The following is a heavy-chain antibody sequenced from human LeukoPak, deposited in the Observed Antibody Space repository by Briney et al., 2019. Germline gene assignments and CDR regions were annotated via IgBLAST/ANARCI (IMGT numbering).Heavy chain of an antibody. CDR3: ARVASKHYDFWSGNYYYYYMDV. D-gene: IGHD3-3*01. J-gene: IGHJ6*03. CDR2: INPNIGDS. Sequence: ASVKVSCKASGYTLTDYYVHWLRQAPGQGLEWMGWINPNIGDSKSARKFQGRVTMTRDTSINTAYMELSRLTSDDTAVYYCARVASKHYDFWSGNYYYYYMDVWGKGTTVTVSS. CDR1: GYTLTDYY. V-gene: IGHV1-2*02.